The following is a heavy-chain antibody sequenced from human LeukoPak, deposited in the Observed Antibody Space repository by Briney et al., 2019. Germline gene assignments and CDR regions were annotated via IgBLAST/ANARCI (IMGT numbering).Heavy chain of an antibody. CDR3: AKDLYRYGYYYYYGMDV. CDR1: GFTFSSYG. V-gene: IGHV3-30*18. CDR2: ISYDGSNK. Sequence: PGGSLRLSCAASGFTFSSYGMHWVRQAPGKGLEWVAVISYDGSNKYYADSVKGRFTISRDNSKNTLYLQMNSLRAEDTAVYYCAKDLYRYGYYYYYGMDVWGQGTTVTVSS. J-gene: IGHJ6*02. D-gene: IGHD5-18*01.